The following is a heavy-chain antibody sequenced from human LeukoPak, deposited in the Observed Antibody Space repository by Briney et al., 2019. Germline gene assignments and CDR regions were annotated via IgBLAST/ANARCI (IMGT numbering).Heavy chain of an antibody. J-gene: IGHJ4*02. D-gene: IGHD6-13*01. V-gene: IGHV3-33*08. Sequence: PGGSLRLSCAASGFTVSSNHMSWVRQAPGKGLEWVAIIWFDGDKKYHADSVKGRFTISRDNSKNTVYLQMNSLRAEDTAVYYCAREQADSLDYWGQGTLVTVSS. CDR1: GFTVSSNH. CDR3: AREQADSLDY. CDR2: IWFDGDKK.